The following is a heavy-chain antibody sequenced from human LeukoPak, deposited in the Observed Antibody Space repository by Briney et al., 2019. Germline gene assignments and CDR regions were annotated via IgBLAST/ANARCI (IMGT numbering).Heavy chain of an antibody. Sequence: GGSLRLSCAASGFTFSSYSMNWVRQAPGKGLEWVSSISSSSSYIYYADAVKGRFTISRDNAKNSLYLQMNSLRAEDTAVYYCARDSVGARNDAFDIWGQGTMVTVSS. D-gene: IGHD1-26*01. J-gene: IGHJ3*02. V-gene: IGHV3-21*01. CDR2: ISSSSSYI. CDR1: GFTFSSYS. CDR3: ARDSVGARNDAFDI.